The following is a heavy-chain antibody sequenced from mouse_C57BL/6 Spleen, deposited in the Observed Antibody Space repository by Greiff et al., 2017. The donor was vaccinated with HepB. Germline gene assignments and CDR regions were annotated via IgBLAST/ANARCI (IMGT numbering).Heavy chain of an antibody. CDR1: GFTFSSYA. CDR3: AREREFAY. V-gene: IGHV5-4*01. Sequence: EVKVVESGGGLVKPGGSLKLSCAASGFTFSSYAMSWVRQTPEKRLEWVATISDGGSYTYYPDNVKGRFTISRDNAKNNLYLQMSHLKSEDTAMYYCAREREFAYWGQGTLVTVSA. CDR2: ISDGGSYT. J-gene: IGHJ3*01.